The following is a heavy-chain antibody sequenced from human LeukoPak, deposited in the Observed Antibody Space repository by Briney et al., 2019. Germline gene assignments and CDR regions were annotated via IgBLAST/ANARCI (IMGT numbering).Heavy chain of an antibody. CDR3: AKGKSGSFDY. CDR2: MRYDGSNE. CDR1: GFTFRTYG. Sequence: PGGSLRLSCAASGFTFRTYGMHWVRQAPGKGLKWVAFMRYDGSNEYYADSVKGRFTISRDNSKNTLYLQMNSLRAEDTAVYYCAKGKSGSFDYWGQGTLVTVSS. J-gene: IGHJ4*02. V-gene: IGHV3-30*02. D-gene: IGHD1-26*01.